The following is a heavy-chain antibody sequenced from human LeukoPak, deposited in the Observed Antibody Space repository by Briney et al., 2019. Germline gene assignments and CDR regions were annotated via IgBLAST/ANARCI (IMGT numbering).Heavy chain of an antibody. J-gene: IGHJ4*02. Sequence: SVEVSCKASGGPFSSYAISWVRQAPGQGLEWMGRIIPIFGTANYAQKFQGRVTITTDETTSTAYMELSGLRSEETAVYYCARDGGYSGYDKEFYWGQGTLVTVSS. CDR3: ARDGGYSGYDKEFY. CDR2: IIPIFGTA. CDR1: GGPFSSYA. V-gene: IGHV1-69*05. D-gene: IGHD5-12*01.